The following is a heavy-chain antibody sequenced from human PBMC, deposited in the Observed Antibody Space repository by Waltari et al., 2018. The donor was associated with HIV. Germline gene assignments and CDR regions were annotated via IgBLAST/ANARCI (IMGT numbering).Heavy chain of an antibody. Sequence: QVQLVESGGGVVQPGRSLRLSCAASGFTFSSYGMHWVRQAPGKGLEWVAVIWYDGSNKYYAGSVKGRFTISRDNSKNTLYLQMNSLRAEDTAVYYCARGTYGSSWGGMDVWGQGTTVTVSS. J-gene: IGHJ6*02. CDR3: ARGTYGSSWGGMDV. V-gene: IGHV3-33*01. CDR2: IWYDGSNK. D-gene: IGHD6-13*01. CDR1: GFTFSSYG.